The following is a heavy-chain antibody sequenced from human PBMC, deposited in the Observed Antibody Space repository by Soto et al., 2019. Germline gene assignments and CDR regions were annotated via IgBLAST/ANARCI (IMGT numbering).Heavy chain of an antibody. CDR1: GGSFSGYY. CDR2: INHSGST. V-gene: IGHV4-34*01. J-gene: IGHJ6*02. D-gene: IGHD3-9*01. CDR3: ARDPSDYDILTGHHYYYYGMDV. Sequence: PSETLSLTCAVYGGSFSGYYWSWIRQPPGKGLEWIGEINHSGSTNYNPSLKSRATISVDTSKNQFSLKLSSVTAADTAVYYCARDPSDYDILTGHHYYYYGMDVWGQGTTVTVS.